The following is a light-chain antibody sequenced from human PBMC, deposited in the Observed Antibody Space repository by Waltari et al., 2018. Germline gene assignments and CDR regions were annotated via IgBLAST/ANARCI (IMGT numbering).Light chain of an antibody. V-gene: IGLV1-40*01. CDR2: HNN. J-gene: IGLJ7*01. CDR3: QSYDGSLGGAV. Sequence: QSVLTQPPSVSGAPGQRVTISCTGSSPNIGAGYDVHWYQQLPGTAPKLLIYHNNNRPSGVPDRFSGSKSGTSASLVITGLQAEDEADYYCQSYDGSLGGAVFGGGTQLTVL. CDR1: SPNIGAGYD.